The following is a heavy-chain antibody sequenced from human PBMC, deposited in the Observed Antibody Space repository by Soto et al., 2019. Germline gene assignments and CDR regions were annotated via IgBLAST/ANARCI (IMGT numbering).Heavy chain of an antibody. CDR3: ASLRGSGTHYLFDY. V-gene: IGHV4-31*03. J-gene: IGHJ4*02. CDR1: GGSISNDAYY. D-gene: IGHD3-10*01. CDR2: IFYNVNS. Sequence: QVQLQESGPGLVQPSQTLSLTCTVSGGSISNDAYYWSWVRQHPGKGLEWIGYIFYNVNSYYNPSLRRRTTISGYTSKNQFSLKVTSVTAADSAVYYCASLRGSGTHYLFDYWGQGTLVNVSS.